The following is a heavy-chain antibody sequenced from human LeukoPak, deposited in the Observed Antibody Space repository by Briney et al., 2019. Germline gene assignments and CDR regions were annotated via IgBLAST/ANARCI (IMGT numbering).Heavy chain of an antibody. J-gene: IGHJ4*02. CDR3: ARLGGGYFDWPYLYYFDY. CDR1: GGSISSSSYY. D-gene: IGHD3-9*01. V-gene: IGHV4-39*01. Sequence: SETLSLTCTVSGGSISSSSYYWGWIRQPPGKGLEWIGSIYYSGSTYYNPSLESRVTISVDTSKNQFSLKLSSVTAADTAVYYCARLGGGYFDWPYLYYFDYWGQGTLVTVSS. CDR2: IYYSGST.